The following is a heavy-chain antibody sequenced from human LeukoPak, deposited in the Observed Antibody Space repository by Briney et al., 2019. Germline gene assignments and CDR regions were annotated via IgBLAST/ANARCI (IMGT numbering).Heavy chain of an antibody. CDR3: ARTLGYCGDTNCYEVFDY. Sequence: ASVKVSCKASGGTFSSYAISWVRQAPGQGLEWMGGIIPIFGTANYAQKFQGRVTITTDESTSTAYMELSSLRSEDTAVYYCARTLGYCGDTNCYEVFDYWGQGTLVTVSS. D-gene: IGHD2-2*01. V-gene: IGHV1-69*05. J-gene: IGHJ4*02. CDR1: GGTFSSYA. CDR2: IIPIFGTA.